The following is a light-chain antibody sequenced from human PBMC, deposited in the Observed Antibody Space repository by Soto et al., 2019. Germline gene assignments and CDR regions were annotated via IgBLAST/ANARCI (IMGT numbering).Light chain of an antibody. CDR2: DVS. J-gene: IGLJ2*01. CDR3: SSYTSSSTLV. CDR1: SSDVGGYNY. V-gene: IGLV2-14*01. Sequence: QSVLTQPASVSGSPGLSITISCTGTSSDVGGYNYVSWYQQHPGKAPKLMIYDVSNRPSGVSNRFSGSKSGNTASLTISGLQAEDEAEYYCSSYTSSSTLVFGGGTKLTVL.